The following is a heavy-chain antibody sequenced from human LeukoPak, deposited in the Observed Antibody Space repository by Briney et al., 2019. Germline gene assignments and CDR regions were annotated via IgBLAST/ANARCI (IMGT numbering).Heavy chain of an antibody. CDR2: ISGSGGST. J-gene: IGHJ4*02. Sequence: GGSLRLSCAASGFTFSSYAMSWVRQAPGKGLEWVSAISGSGGSTYYADSVKGRFTISRDNSKNRLYLQMSSLRAEDTAVYYCAILVPAARAFDYWGQGTLVTVSS. CDR1: GFTFSSYA. D-gene: IGHD2-2*01. V-gene: IGHV3-23*01. CDR3: AILVPAARAFDY.